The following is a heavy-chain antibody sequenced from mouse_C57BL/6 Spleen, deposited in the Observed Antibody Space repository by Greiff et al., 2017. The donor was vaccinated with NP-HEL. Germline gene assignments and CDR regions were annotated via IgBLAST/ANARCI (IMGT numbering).Heavy chain of an antibody. D-gene: IGHD3-2*02. CDR3: ARGTAQGGAWFAY. CDR2: IDPSDSET. CDR1: GYTFTSYW. Sequence: QVQLQQPGAELVRPGSSVKLSCKASGYTFTSYWMHWVKQRPIQGLEWIGNIDPSDSETHYNQKFKDKATLTVDKSSSTAYMQLSSLTSEDSAVYYCARGTAQGGAWFAYWGQGTLVTVSA. V-gene: IGHV1-52*01. J-gene: IGHJ3*01.